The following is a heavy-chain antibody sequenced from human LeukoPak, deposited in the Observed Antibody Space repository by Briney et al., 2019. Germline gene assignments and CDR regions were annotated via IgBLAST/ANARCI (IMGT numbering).Heavy chain of an antibody. CDR3: AKGVGGSANYYYMDV. CDR1: RFAFSRYG. J-gene: IGHJ6*03. Sequence: GGSLRLSCAASRFAFSRYGIHWVRQAPGKGLEWAAFIPYDGSNKFYADSVKGRFTISRDNSKNTLYLQMNSLRAEDTAVYYCAKGVGGSANYYYMDVWGKGTTVTVSS. V-gene: IGHV3-30*02. CDR2: IPYDGSNK. D-gene: IGHD3-10*01.